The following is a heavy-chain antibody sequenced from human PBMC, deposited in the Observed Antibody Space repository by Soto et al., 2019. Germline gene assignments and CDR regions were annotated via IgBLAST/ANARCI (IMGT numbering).Heavy chain of an antibody. CDR2: MNPNSGNT. CDR1: GYTFTSYD. D-gene: IGHD3-22*01. J-gene: IGHJ3*02. CDR3: ASGSRYYYDRSGYLDAFDI. Sequence: QVQLVQSGAEVKKPGASVKVSCKASGYTFTSYDINWVRQATGQGLEWMGWMNPNSGNTGCAQKFQGKVIMTRNSYIRPAYMQLSCLGSEDTAMDYCASGSRYYYDRSGYLDAFDIRGQGTIVTVSS. V-gene: IGHV1-8*01.